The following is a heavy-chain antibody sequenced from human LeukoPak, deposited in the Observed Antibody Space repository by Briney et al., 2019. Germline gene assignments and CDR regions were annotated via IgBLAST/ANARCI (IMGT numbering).Heavy chain of an antibody. D-gene: IGHD3-9*01. V-gene: IGHV3-74*01. CDR1: GFTFSSYW. J-gene: IGHJ4*02. CDR2: INGDGSNI. Sequence: PGGSLRLSCVASGFTFSSYWMHWVRQDPRKGLVWVSRINGDGSNINYADSVRGRFTISRDNAKNTLYLQMNTLRVEDTAVYYCARDLMDYDVSTGLHHYYMDVWGQGTLVTVSS. CDR3: ARDLMDYDVSTGLHHYYMDV.